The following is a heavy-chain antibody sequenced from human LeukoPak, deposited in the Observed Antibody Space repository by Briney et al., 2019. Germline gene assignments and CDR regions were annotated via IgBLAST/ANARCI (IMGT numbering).Heavy chain of an antibody. CDR2: IYSGGST. Sequence: RGGSLRLSCAASGFTLSSNYVRWVRQARGEGVEGVSVIYSGGSTYYPDSVKGRFTISRDNSKNTLYLQMNSLRAEHTAVYYCARARGQQLAFDYWGQGTLVTVSS. J-gene: IGHJ4*02. CDR3: ARARGQQLAFDY. D-gene: IGHD6-13*01. V-gene: IGHV3-66*02. CDR1: GFTLSSNY.